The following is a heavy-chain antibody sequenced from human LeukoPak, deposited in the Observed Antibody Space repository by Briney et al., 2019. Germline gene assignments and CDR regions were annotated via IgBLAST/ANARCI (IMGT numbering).Heavy chain of an antibody. Sequence: GGSLRLSCAAFGFTFSSYGMHWVRQAPGKGLEWVAFIRYDGSNKYYADSVKGRFTISRDNSKNTLYLQMNSLRAEDTAVYYCARANYYGSGSYYNGLDYWGQGTLVTVSS. J-gene: IGHJ4*02. CDR1: GFTFSSYG. V-gene: IGHV3-30*02. D-gene: IGHD3-10*01. CDR2: IRYDGSNK. CDR3: ARANYYGSGSYYNGLDY.